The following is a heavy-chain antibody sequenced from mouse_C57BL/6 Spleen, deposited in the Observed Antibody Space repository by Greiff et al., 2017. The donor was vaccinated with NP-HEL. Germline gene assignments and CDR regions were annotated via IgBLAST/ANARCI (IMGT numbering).Heavy chain of an antibody. J-gene: IGHJ1*03. D-gene: IGHD1-1*01. Sequence: QVQLQQSGPELVKPGASVKISCKASGYAFSSSWMNWVKQRPGKGLEWIGRIYPGDGDTNYNGKFKGKATLTADKSSSTAYMQLSSLTSEDSAVYFCARRGSSYGGWYFDVWGTGTTVTVSS. CDR3: ARRGSSYGGWYFDV. V-gene: IGHV1-82*01. CDR2: IYPGDGDT. CDR1: GYAFSSSW.